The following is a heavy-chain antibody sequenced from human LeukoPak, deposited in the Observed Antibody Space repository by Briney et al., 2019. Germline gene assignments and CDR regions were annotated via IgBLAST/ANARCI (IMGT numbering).Heavy chain of an antibody. CDR3: ARDERGGYYVD. J-gene: IGHJ4*02. D-gene: IGHD3-22*01. V-gene: IGHV3-7*01. CDR2: IKDDGNMK. CDR1: GFMFSSYW. Sequence: GGSLSLSCAASGFMFSSYWMSWVRQAPGRELEWVANIKDDGNMKQYADSVRGRFTISRDNTKSSLYLQMSSLRAEDSAVYYCARDERGGYYVDWGQGTLVTVSS.